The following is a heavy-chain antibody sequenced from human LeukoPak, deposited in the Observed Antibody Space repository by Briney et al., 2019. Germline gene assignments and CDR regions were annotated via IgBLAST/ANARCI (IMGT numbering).Heavy chain of an antibody. CDR1: GGSIGRYY. V-gene: IGHV4-4*07. CDR2: IYYTGTT. D-gene: IGHD3-10*01. Sequence: SETLSLTCTVSGGSIGRYYWSWLRHPAGKGREGLGRIYYTGTTDYNTSLKGRVTMSVDTSKNRFSLKLTSVTAADSAVYYCSRDLPSYYFGSGNTFDPWGQVTLVTVSS. J-gene: IGHJ5*02. CDR3: SRDLPSYYFGSGNTFDP.